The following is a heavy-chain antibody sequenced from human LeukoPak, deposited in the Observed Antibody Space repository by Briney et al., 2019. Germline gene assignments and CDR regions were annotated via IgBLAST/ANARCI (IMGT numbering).Heavy chain of an antibody. V-gene: IGHV4-59*08. CDR2: IYYSGST. Sequence: PSETLSLTCTPSGHTFSYYSLSCARQPPGKGLEWIGYIYYSGSTNYNPSLKSRVTILVDTSKNQFSLELNSVTAADTAVYYCARHRYTWGGEDLWGKGNLVTVSS. D-gene: IGHD2-21*01. J-gene: IGHJ4*02. CDR3: ARHRYTWGGEDL. CDR1: GHTFSYYS.